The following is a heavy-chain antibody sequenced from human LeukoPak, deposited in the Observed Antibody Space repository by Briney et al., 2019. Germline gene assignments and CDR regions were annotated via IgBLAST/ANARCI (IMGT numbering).Heavy chain of an antibody. CDR3: AREGGDAFDI. J-gene: IGHJ3*02. V-gene: IGHV4-61*02. CDR2: IYTSGSI. CDR1: GGSISSGSYY. Sequence: SETLSLTCTVSGGSISSGSYYWTWIRQPAGTGLEWIGRIYTSGSINYNPSLESRVTISIDTSKNQFSLKLSSVTAADTAVYYCAREGGDAFDIWGQGTMVTVSS.